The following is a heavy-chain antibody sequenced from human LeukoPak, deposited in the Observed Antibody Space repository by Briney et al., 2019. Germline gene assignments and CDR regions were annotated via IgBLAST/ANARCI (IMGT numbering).Heavy chain of an antibody. Sequence: ASVKVSCKASGHTFTTYGINWVRQAPGQGLEWMGWISAYNGNANYAQNLQGRVTLTTDTSASTAYMELRSLRSDDTAVYYCARDLIAARPGWFDPWGQGTLVIVSS. CDR3: ARDLIAARPGWFDP. CDR2: ISAYNGNA. CDR1: GHTFTTYG. V-gene: IGHV1-18*01. J-gene: IGHJ5*02. D-gene: IGHD6-6*01.